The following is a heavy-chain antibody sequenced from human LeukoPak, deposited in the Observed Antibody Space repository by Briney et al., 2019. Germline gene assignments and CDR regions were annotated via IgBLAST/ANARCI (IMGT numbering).Heavy chain of an antibody. D-gene: IGHD2-8*01. J-gene: IGHJ6*03. Sequence: VASVKVSCKASGYTFTGYYVHWVRQAPGQGLEWMGWINPNSGGTNYAQKFQGRVAMTRDKSINTVYMELSGLTSDDTALYYCARGPNHYYYMDFWGTGTTVSVSS. CDR3: ARGPNHYYYMDF. CDR2: INPNSGGT. CDR1: GYTFTGYY. V-gene: IGHV1-2*02.